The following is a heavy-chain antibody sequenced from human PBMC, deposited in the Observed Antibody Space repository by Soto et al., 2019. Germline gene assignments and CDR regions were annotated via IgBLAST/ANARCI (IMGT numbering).Heavy chain of an antibody. J-gene: IGHJ4*02. Sequence: LRLSCAASGFTFSDYYMSWIRQAPGKGLEWVSYISSSGSTIYYADSVNGRFTISRDNAKNSLYLQMNSLRAEDTAMYYCARVAKNDLLQKSFDYCGQGTLVTVSS. CDR1: GFTFSDYY. CDR3: ARVAKNDLLQKSFDY. V-gene: IGHV3-11*01. CDR2: ISSSGSTI. D-gene: IGHD1-1*01.